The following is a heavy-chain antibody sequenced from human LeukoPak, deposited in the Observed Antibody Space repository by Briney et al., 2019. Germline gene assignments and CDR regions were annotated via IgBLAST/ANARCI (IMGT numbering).Heavy chain of an antibody. CDR3: ARYVAGGDAFDI. D-gene: IGHD6-19*01. CDR1: GGSISSYY. CDR2: IYTSGST. V-gene: IGHV4-4*07. Sequence: SETLSLTCTVSGGSISSYYWSWIRQPAGKGLEWIARIYTSGSTTYNPSLESRVTMSVDTTMNPFSLKQSSVTAADSAVYYWARYVAGGDAFDIWGQGTMVTVSS. J-gene: IGHJ3*02.